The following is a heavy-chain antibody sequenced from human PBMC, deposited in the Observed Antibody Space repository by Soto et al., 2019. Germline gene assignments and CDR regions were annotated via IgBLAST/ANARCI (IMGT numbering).Heavy chain of an antibody. CDR3: ARGGDTTTNEDYYYGMDV. CDR1: GGTFSSYA. J-gene: IGHJ6*02. D-gene: IGHD1-26*01. Sequence: SVKVSCKASGGTFSSYAISWVRQAPGQGLEWMGGIIPIFGTANYAQKFQGRVTITADESTSTAYMGLSSLRSEDTAVYYCARGGDTTTNEDYYYGMDVWGQGTTVTVSS. CDR2: IIPIFGTA. V-gene: IGHV1-69*13.